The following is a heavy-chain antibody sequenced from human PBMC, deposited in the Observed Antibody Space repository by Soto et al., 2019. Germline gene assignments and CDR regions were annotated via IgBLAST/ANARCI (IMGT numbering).Heavy chain of an antibody. V-gene: IGHV4-30-4*01. CDR2: IYYSGST. CDR1: GGSISSGDYY. Sequence: PSETLSLACTVSGGSISSGDYYWSWIRQPPGKGLEWIGYIYYSGSTYYNPSLKSRVTISVDTSKNQFSLKLSSVTAADTAVYYCARGRARGYCISTSCPVRFDYWGQGTLVTVSS. D-gene: IGHD2-2*01. J-gene: IGHJ4*02. CDR3: ARGRARGYCISTSCPVRFDY.